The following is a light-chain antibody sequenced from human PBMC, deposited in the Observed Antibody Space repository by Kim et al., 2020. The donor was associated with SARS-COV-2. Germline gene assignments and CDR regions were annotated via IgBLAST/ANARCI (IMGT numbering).Light chain of an antibody. Sequence: LSPAQRATLSCRASQSISPDLAWYQQKPGQAPRLFIYGASNRATGIPARFIGSGSGTVFTLTVSSLEPEDSAIYHCQQRNKWPRTFGQGTKVDIK. J-gene: IGKJ1*01. CDR1: QSISPD. CDR3: QQRNKWPRT. V-gene: IGKV3-11*01. CDR2: GAS.